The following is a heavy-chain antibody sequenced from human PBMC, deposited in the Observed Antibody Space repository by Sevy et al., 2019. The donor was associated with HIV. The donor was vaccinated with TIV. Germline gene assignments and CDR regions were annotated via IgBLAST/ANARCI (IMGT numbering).Heavy chain of an antibody. Sequence: GGSLRLSCAASGFTCSNYWMSWVRQAPGKGLEWVANIKQDGSEKYYVDSVKGRFTISRDNAKNSLYLQMNSLRAEDTAVYYCARDFGSGTYYNDYWGQGTLVTVSS. D-gene: IGHD3-10*01. J-gene: IGHJ4*02. CDR1: GFTCSNYW. CDR3: ARDFGSGTYYNDY. V-gene: IGHV3-7*01. CDR2: IKQDGSEK.